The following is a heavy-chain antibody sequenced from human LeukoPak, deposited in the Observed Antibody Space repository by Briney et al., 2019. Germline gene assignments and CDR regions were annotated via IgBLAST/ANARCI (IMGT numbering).Heavy chain of an antibody. CDR3: AMFGDFDY. D-gene: IGHD3-10*02. Sequence: PGGSLRLSCAASGFTFSSYGMHRVRQAAGKGLEWVAVISYDGSNKYYADSVKGRFTISRDNSKNTLYLQMNSLRAEDTAVYYRAMFGDFDYWGQGTLVTVSS. CDR2: ISYDGSNK. CDR1: GFTFSSYG. V-gene: IGHV3-30*03. J-gene: IGHJ4*02.